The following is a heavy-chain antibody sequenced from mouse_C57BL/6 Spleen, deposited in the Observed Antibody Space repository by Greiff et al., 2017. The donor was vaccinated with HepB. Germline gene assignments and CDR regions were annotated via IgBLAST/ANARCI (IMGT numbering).Heavy chain of an antibody. Sequence: EVMLVESGGGLVKPGGSLKLSCAASGFTFSDYGMHWVRQAPEKGLEWVAYISSGSSTIYYADTVKGRFTISRDNAKNTLFLQMTSLRSEDTAMYYCARNFYYGNYGYAMDYWGQGTSVTVSS. J-gene: IGHJ4*01. CDR2: ISSGSSTI. D-gene: IGHD2-1*01. CDR1: GFTFSDYG. V-gene: IGHV5-17*01. CDR3: ARNFYYGNYGYAMDY.